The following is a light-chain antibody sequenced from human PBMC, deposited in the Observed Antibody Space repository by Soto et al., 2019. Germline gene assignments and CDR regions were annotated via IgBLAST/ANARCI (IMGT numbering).Light chain of an antibody. CDR1: QSVSSSY. J-gene: IGKJ3*01. Sequence: ILLTQSPGTLSLSPGERATLSCRASQSVSSSYLAWYQQKPGQAPRLLIYGASSRATGIPDRFSGSGSGTDFTLTISRLEPEDFAAYYCQHYGSSPFTFGPGTKVDVK. CDR2: GAS. CDR3: QHYGSSPFT. V-gene: IGKV3-20*01.